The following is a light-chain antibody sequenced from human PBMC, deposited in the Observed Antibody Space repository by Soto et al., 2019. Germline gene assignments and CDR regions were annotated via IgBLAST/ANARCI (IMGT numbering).Light chain of an antibody. CDR2: GAS. V-gene: IGKV3-15*01. Sequence: EIVMTQSPATLSVSPGERVTLSCRASQSVSVDLAWYQQRPGQAPRLLIYGASTRATGIPVRFSGSGSGTEFSLTISSLQSEDFEFYYCQQYNNWPPWTFGQGTKVDIK. CDR3: QQYNNWPPWT. J-gene: IGKJ1*01. CDR1: QSVSVD.